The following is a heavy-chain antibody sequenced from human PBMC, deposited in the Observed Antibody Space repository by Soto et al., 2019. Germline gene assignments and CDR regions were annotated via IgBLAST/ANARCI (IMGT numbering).Heavy chain of an antibody. J-gene: IGHJ4*02. CDR3: ARDLLEYDSSGYYAT. V-gene: IGHV3-30-3*01. CDR1: GFTFSTYA. CDR2: ISHDGSKR. D-gene: IGHD3-22*01. Sequence: GSLRLSCAASGFTFSTYAMHWVRQAPGKGLEWVAVISHDGSKRYYADSVKGRFTISRDNTKKSLYLQMNSLRAEDTAVYYCARDLLEYDSSGYYATWGQGTLVTVSS.